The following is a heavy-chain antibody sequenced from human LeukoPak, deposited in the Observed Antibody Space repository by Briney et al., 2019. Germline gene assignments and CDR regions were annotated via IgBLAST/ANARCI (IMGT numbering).Heavy chain of an antibody. CDR2: VYYTGST. CDR3: ANSLGSKNAFHI. D-gene: IGHD4-11*01. CDR1: GGSISTQY. J-gene: IGHJ3*02. V-gene: IGHV4-59*08. Sequence: PSETLSLTCTVPGGSISTQYWTWIRQPPGKGLEWIGNVYYTGSTNYNPSLKSRVSISVDTSKNQFSLKLTSVTAADTAVYYCANSLGSKNAFHIWGQGTMVTVSS.